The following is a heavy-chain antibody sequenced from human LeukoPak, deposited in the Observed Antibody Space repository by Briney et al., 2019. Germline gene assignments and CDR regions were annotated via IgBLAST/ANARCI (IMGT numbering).Heavy chain of an antibody. CDR1: GFTFSSYW. V-gene: IGHV3-23*01. CDR2: ISGSGGST. J-gene: IGHJ3*02. D-gene: IGHD3-3*01. Sequence: GGSLRLSCAASGFTFSSYWMHWVRQAPGKGLEWVSAISGSGGSTYYADSVKGRFTISRDNSKNTLYLQMNSLRAEDTAVYYCAKVSVTIFGVVPDAFDIWGQGTMVTVSS. CDR3: AKVSVTIFGVVPDAFDI.